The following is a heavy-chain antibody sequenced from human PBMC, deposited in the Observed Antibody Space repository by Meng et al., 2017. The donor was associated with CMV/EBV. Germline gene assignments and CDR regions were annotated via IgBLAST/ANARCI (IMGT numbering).Heavy chain of an antibody. J-gene: IGHJ6*02. CDR1: GYTFTSYD. D-gene: IGHD3-22*01. CDR3: ASNAGGDSSGYYSYYYGMDV. CDR2: MNPNSGNT. V-gene: IGHV1-8*03. Sequence: ASVKVSCKASGYTFTSYDINWVRQATGQGLEWMGWMNPNSGNTGYAQKFLGRVTITRNTSISTAYMELSSLRSEDTAVYYCASNAGGDSSGYYSYYYGMDVWGQGTAVTVSS.